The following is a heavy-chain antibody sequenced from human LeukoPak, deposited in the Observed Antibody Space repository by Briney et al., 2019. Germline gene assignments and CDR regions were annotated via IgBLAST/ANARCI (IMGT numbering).Heavy chain of an antibody. V-gene: IGHV3-21*01. CDR3: ATETIGRHYDY. CDR2: IGPTGSDR. D-gene: IGHD1-14*01. Sequence: GGSLRLSCAASGFTFSSCGFNWVRQAPGRGLEWGSSIGPTGSDRYYAESVRGRFTISRDNAKNSMYLQMDSLRDEDTAVYYCATETIGRHYDYWGQGTLLTVSS. J-gene: IGHJ4*02. CDR1: GFTFSSCG.